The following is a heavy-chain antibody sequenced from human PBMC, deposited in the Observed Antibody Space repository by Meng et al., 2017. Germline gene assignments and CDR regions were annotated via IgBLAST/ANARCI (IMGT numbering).Heavy chain of an antibody. J-gene: IGHJ4*02. CDR1: GFTFDDYA. Sequence: SLKISCAASGFTFDDYAMHWVRQAPGKGLEWVSGISWNSGSIGYADSVKGRFTISRDNAKNSLYLQMNSLRAEDTALYYCAKGMAAATIYYFDYWGQGTLVTVSS. V-gene: IGHV3-9*01. CDR2: ISWNSGSI. D-gene: IGHD6-13*01. CDR3: AKGMAAATIYYFDY.